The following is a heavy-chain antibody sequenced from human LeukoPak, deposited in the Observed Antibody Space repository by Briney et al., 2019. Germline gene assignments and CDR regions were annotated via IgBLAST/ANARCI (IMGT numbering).Heavy chain of an antibody. V-gene: IGHV4-59*08. CDR3: ARAVSGRFDY. CDR2: IYYSGST. D-gene: IGHD6-19*01. Sequence: SETLSLTCTVSGGSMSPYHWGWIRQPPGKGREWTGYIYYSGSTNYNPSLQSRVTISVDTSKNQFSLKLSSVTAADTAIYYCARAVSGRFDYWGQGTLVTVSS. J-gene: IGHJ4*02. CDR1: GGSMSPYH.